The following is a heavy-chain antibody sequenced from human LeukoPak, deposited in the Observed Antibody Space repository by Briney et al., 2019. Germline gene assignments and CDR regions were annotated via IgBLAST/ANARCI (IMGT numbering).Heavy chain of an antibody. CDR2: IGYDGSSK. J-gene: IGHJ5*02. CDR1: GFTFSSYG. CDR3: ARNPVTIFRGVLSCWYAP. D-gene: IGHD3-10*01. Sequence: PGGSLRLSCAASGFTFSSYGMHWVRQAPGKGLEWVSVIGYDGSSKYYADSVKGRFTISRDNSKNTLYLQMNSLRAEDTAMYYCARNPVTIFRGVLSCWYAPWGQGNVVTVS. V-gene: IGHV3-33*01.